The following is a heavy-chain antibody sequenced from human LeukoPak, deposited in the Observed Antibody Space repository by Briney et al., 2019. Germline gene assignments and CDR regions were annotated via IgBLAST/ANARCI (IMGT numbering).Heavy chain of an antibody. CDR1: GFTVSSNY. Sequence: PGGSLRLSCAASGFTVSSNYMSWVRQAPGKGLEWVSVIYSGSNTYYADSVKGRFTISRDNSKNTLYLQMNSLRAEDTAVYYCARDGKFCSSTACYVRKIHWFDPWGQGTLVTVSS. V-gene: IGHV3-53*01. CDR3: ARDGKFCSSTACYVRKIHWFDP. D-gene: IGHD2-2*01. CDR2: IYSGSNT. J-gene: IGHJ5*02.